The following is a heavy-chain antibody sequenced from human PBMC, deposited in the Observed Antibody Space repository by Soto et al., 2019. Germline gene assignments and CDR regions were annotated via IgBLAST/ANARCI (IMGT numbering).Heavy chain of an antibody. J-gene: IGHJ3*01. Sequence: QVHLVQSGAEVKKPGSSVKVSCKYSGGTFRTESINWVRQAPGQGPEWMGGILPFFGTADYAPRFQGRVTVTADGATTTAYMELRSLPSQDTAVYFCARGQEYGGNSDAFDVWGQGTMVTVSS. V-gene: IGHV1-69*13. D-gene: IGHD2-21*02. CDR2: ILPFFGTA. CDR3: ARGQEYGGNSDAFDV. CDR1: GGTFRTES.